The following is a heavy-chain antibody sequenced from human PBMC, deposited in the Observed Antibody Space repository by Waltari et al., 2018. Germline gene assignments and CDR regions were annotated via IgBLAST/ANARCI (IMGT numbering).Heavy chain of an antibody. CDR2: INHSGST. CDR1: GGSFSGYY. Sequence: QVQLQQWGAGLLKPSETLSLTCAVYGGSFSGYYWSWIRQPPGKGLEWIGEINHSGSTNYNPSLKSRVTISVDTSNNQFSLKLSSVTAADTAVYYCARRSDPSSGWPHDAFDIWGQGTMVTVSS. V-gene: IGHV4-34*01. D-gene: IGHD6-19*01. CDR3: ARRSDPSSGWPHDAFDI. J-gene: IGHJ3*02.